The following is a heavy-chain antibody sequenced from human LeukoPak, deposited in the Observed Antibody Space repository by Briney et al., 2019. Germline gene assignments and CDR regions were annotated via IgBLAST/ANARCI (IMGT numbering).Heavy chain of an antibody. CDR3: ARDIVVVPAAPGGGWFDP. CDR1: GGSISSGGYY. Sequence: SQTLSLTCTVSGGSISSGGYYWRWIRQPLGKGLEWIGYIYYSGSTYYNPSRKSRVTISVDTSKNQFSLRLSSVVAADTAVYYCARDIVVVPAAPGGGWFDPWGQGTLVTVSS. J-gene: IGHJ5*02. D-gene: IGHD2-2*01. V-gene: IGHV4-31*03. CDR2: IYYSGST.